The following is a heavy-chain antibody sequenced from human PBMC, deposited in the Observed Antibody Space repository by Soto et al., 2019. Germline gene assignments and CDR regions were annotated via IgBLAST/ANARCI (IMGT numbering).Heavy chain of an antibody. V-gene: IGHV3-66*01. CDR1: GFTVSSNY. Sequence: HPGGSLRLSCAASGFTVSSNYMSWVRQAPGKGLEWVSVIYSGGSTYYADSVKGRFTISRDNSKNTLYLQMNSLRAEDTAVYYCARVVTDNWNLPGENWFDPWGQGTLVTVPQ. CDR3: ARVVTDNWNLPGENWFDP. CDR2: IYSGGST. D-gene: IGHD1-20*01. J-gene: IGHJ5*02.